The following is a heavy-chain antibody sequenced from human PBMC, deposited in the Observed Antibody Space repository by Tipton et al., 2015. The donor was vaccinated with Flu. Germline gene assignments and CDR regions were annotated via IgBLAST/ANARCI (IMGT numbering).Heavy chain of an antibody. Sequence: QVQLVQSGAEVKKPGASVKVSCKASGYTFTSYGISWVRQAPGQGLEWMGWISAYNGNTNYAQKLQGRVTMTTDTSTSTAYMELRSLRSDDTAVYYCARTYGSGSYYMPSYYYYCGMDVWGQGTTVTVSS. V-gene: IGHV1-18*01. D-gene: IGHD3-10*01. CDR1: GYTFTSYG. CDR3: ARTYGSGSYYMPSYYYYCGMDV. CDR2: ISAYNGNT. J-gene: IGHJ6*02.